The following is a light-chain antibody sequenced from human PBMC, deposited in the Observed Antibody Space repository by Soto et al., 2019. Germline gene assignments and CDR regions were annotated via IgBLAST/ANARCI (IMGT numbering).Light chain of an antibody. Sequence: EIVLTQSPGTLSLSPGERATLSCRASQSVSASYVAWYQQKPGQGPWLLIYGASSRATGIPDRFSGSGSGTDFTLTISRLEPDDFAVYYCQQYGSSPGTFGQGTKVEIK. CDR2: GAS. CDR3: QQYGSSPGT. V-gene: IGKV3-20*01. J-gene: IGKJ1*01. CDR1: QSVSASY.